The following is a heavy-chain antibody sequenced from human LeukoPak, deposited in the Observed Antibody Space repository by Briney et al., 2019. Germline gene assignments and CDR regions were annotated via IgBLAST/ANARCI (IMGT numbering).Heavy chain of an antibody. CDR2: ISGSSFCT. Sequence: GGSLRLSCAGSGFIFSNHSMSWIRQAPGKGLEWVSSISGSSFCTFYADSVEGRFTVSRDNAKNEVYLQMTSLRAEDTAVYYCSRDAKKYIVVGSWFDPWGQGTLVTVSS. V-gene: IGHV3-21*01. CDR3: SRDAKKYIVVGSWFDP. CDR1: GFIFSNHS. J-gene: IGHJ5*02. D-gene: IGHD2-21*01.